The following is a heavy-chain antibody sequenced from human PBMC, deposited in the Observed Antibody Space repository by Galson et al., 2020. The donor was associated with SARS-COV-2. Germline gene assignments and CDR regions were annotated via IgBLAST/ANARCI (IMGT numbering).Heavy chain of an antibody. CDR1: GFTISSYA. D-gene: IGHD1-26*01. V-gene: IGHV3-30*04. J-gene: IGHJ4*02. Sequence: GGSLRLSCAVSGFTISSYAMHWVRQAPGKGLEWVAVISYDGSNKYYADSVQGRFTISRDNSKNTLYLQMNSLRAEDTAVYYCARTYSGSYHDYFDYWGQGTLVTVSS. CDR2: ISYDGSNK. CDR3: ARTYSGSYHDYFDY.